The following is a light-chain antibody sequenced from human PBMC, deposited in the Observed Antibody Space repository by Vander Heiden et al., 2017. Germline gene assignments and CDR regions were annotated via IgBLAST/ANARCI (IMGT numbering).Light chain of an antibody. V-gene: IGKV1-5*03. CDR1: QSISSW. CDR3: QQDNSYSGT. Sequence: IQMTHSPSTLSASVGARLTITCRASQSISSWLAWYQQKPGKAPKLLIYKASSLESGVPSRFSGSGSGTEFTLTISSLQPDDFATYYCQQDNSYSGTFGQGTKVEIK. CDR2: KAS. J-gene: IGKJ1*01.